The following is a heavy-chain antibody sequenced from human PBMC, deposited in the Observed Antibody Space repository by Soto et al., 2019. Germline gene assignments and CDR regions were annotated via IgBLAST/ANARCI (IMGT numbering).Heavy chain of an antibody. CDR1: GGSFSGYY. Sequence: SETLSLTCAVYGGSFSGYYWSWIRQPPGKGLEWIGEINHSGSTNYNPSLKSRVTISVDTSKNQFSLKLSSVTAADTAVYYCARGPITMVRGVSRLDYWGQGTLVT. V-gene: IGHV4-34*01. CDR2: INHSGST. D-gene: IGHD3-10*01. CDR3: ARGPITMVRGVSRLDY. J-gene: IGHJ4*02.